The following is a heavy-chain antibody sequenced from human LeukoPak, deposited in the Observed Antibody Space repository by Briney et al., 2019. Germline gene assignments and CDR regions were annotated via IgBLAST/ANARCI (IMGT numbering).Heavy chain of an antibody. J-gene: IGHJ5*02. CDR3: ARGRGSGYWFDP. CDR2: IYYSGGT. Sequence: PSETLSLTCTVSGGSISGYYWSWIRQPPGKRLEWIGYIYYSGGTNHNPSLKSRVTVSLDTSKNQSSLKLTSVTAADTAVYYCARGRGSGYWFDPWGQGTLVTVSS. CDR1: GGSISGYY. D-gene: IGHD6-25*01. V-gene: IGHV4-59*01.